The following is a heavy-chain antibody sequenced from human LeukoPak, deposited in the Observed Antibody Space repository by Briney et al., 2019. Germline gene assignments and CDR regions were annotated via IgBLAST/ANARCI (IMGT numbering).Heavy chain of an antibody. CDR2: IYHSGST. D-gene: IGHD5-12*01. CDR1: GYSISSGYY. Sequence: PSETLSLTCTVSGYSISSGYYWGWIRQPPGKGLEWIGSIYHSGSTYYNPSLKSRVTISVDTSKDQFSLKLSSVTAAGTAVYYCARDLGYSGYDHYFDYWGQGTLVTVSS. CDR3: ARDLGYSGYDHYFDY. J-gene: IGHJ4*02. V-gene: IGHV4-38-2*02.